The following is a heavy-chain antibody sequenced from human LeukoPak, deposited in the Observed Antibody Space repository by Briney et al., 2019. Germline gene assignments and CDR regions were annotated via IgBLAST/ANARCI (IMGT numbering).Heavy chain of an antibody. V-gene: IGHV3-30*02. CDR2: IRYDGSNK. Sequence: GGSLRLSCAASGFTFSSYGMHWVRQAPGKGLEWVAFIRYDGSNKYYADSVKGRFTISRDNSKNTLYLQMNSLRAEDTAVYYCASGYYYDSSGQEKAFDIWGQGTMVTVSS. CDR3: ASGYYYDSSGQEKAFDI. D-gene: IGHD3-22*01. CDR1: GFTFSSYG. J-gene: IGHJ3*02.